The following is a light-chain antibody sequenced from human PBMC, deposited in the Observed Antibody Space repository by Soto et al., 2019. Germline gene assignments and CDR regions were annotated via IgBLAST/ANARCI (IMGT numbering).Light chain of an antibody. V-gene: IGKV3-20*01. J-gene: IGKJ1*01. CDR1: QSVSSN. CDR2: GAS. Sequence: CFRASQSVSSNLAWYQQKPGQAPRLLIYGASTRATGIPARFSGSVSGTEFTLTICGLAPEHLAVYYCQSYGSSPWTYGQGTKVDIK. CDR3: QSYGSSPWT.